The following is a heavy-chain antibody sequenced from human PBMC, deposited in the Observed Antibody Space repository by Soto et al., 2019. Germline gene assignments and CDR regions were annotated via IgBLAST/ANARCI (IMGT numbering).Heavy chain of an antibody. CDR3: ARDIGRGYDHSRCYFDY. CDR1: GFTFTSYT. Sequence: EVQLVESGGGLVKPGGSLRLSCAASGFTFTSYTMNWVRQAPGRGLEWVSSITSSSGFIYYADSVKGRFTISRDNAQSSLYLQMNSLRAEDTAVYYCARDIGRGYDHSRCYFDYWGHGTLVTVSS. D-gene: IGHD5-12*01. V-gene: IGHV3-21*01. J-gene: IGHJ4*01. CDR2: ITSSSGFI.